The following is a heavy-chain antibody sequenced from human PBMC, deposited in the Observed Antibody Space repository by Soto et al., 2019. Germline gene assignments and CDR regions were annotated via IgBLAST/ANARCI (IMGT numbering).Heavy chain of an antibody. Sequence: DSLTISCKGSGYMVSNYWIGWVRQMPGKGLEWMGRINPSDSYTKYSPSFEGHVTISVDKSITTAHLQWSSLKASDTAMYYCARNLGDGMDVRGQGTTVTVSS. CDR3: ARNLGDGMDV. D-gene: IGHD3-16*01. CDR2: INPSDSYT. J-gene: IGHJ6*02. V-gene: IGHV5-10-1*01. CDR1: GYMVSNYW.